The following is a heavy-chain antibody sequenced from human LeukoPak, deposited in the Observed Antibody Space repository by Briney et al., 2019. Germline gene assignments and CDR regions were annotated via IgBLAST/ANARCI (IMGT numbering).Heavy chain of an antibody. V-gene: IGHV4-4*09. J-gene: IGHJ4*02. CDR3: ARHGYYYDSSGYYGSFGY. D-gene: IGHD3-22*01. CDR2: IYTSGST. CDR1: GGSISSYY. Sequence: SETLSLTCTVSGGSISSYYWSWIRQPPGKGLEWIGYIYTSGSTNYNPSLKSRVTISVDTSKNQFSLKLSSVTAADTAVYYCARHGYYYDSSGYYGSFGYWGQGTLVTVSS.